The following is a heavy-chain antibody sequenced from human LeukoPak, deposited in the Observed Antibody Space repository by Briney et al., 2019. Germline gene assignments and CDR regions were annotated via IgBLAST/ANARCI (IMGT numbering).Heavy chain of an antibody. CDR1: GFTFSSYS. D-gene: IGHD3-22*01. J-gene: IGHJ4*02. CDR3: ARSAYYSSGYPTYYFDY. Sequence: VGSLRLSCAASGFTFSSYSMNWVRQAPGKGLEWVSVIYSVGSTSNAASVKGRFTISRDNSKNTLYLQKNSLRAEDTAVYYCARSAYYSSGYPTYYFDYWGQGTLVTDSS. V-gene: IGHV3-66*01. CDR2: IYSVGST.